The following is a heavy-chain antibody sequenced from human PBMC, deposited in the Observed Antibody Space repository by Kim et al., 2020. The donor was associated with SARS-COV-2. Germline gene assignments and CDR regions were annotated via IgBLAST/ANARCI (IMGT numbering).Heavy chain of an antibody. V-gene: IGHV3-21*01. CDR3: ARDLEINVRITIFGPQRLGPYYYFGLDA. Sequence: GGSLRLSCAASGFTFSSYSMNWVRQAPGKGLEWVSSISSSSSYIYYADSVKGRFTISRDNAKNSLYLQMNSLRAEDTAVYYCARDLEINVRITIFGPQRLGPYYYFGLDAWGQGTTVTVSS. J-gene: IGHJ6*02. CDR2: ISSSSSYI. D-gene: IGHD3-3*01. CDR1: GFTFSSYS.